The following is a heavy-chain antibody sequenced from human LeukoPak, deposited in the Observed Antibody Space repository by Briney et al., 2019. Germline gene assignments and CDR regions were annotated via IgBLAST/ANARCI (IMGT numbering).Heavy chain of an antibody. CDR2: IKSKTDGGTT. CDR3: TTLRSA. V-gene: IGHV3-15*01. D-gene: IGHD4-17*01. Sequence: GGSLRLSCTTSGFTFRDYAMSWVRQAPGKGLEWVGRIKSKTDGGTTEYAAPVKGRFTISRDDSKNTLYLQMNSLKTEDTAVYYCTTLRSAWGQGTLVTVSS. CDR1: GFTFRDYA. J-gene: IGHJ5*02.